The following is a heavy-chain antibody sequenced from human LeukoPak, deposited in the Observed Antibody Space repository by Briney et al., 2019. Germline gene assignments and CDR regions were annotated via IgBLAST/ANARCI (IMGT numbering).Heavy chain of an antibody. CDR2: ISAYNGNT. CDR1: GYTFTSYG. J-gene: IGHJ4*02. CDR3: ARDSYCTNGVCYRAPFDY. D-gene: IGHD2-8*01. V-gene: IGHV1-18*01. Sequence: ASVKVSCKASGYTFTSYGISWVRQAPGQGLEWRGWISAYNGNTNYAQKLQGRVTMTTDTSTSTAYMELRSLRSDDTAVYYCARDSYCTNGVCYRAPFDYWGQGTLVTVSS.